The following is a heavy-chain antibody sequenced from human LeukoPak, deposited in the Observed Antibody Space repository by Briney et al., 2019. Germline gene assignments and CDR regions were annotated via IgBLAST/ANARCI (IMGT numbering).Heavy chain of an antibody. D-gene: IGHD5-18*01. CDR3: ARGLRGYKYGSDY. J-gene: IGHJ4*02. Sequence: PGGSLRLSCAASGFTVSNNYMSWVRQAPGKGLEWVPLIYSGGSTYYADSVKGRFTISRDNSMNTLYLQMNSLRAEDTAMYYCARGLRGYKYGSDYWGQGTLVTVSS. CDR1: GFTVSNNY. V-gene: IGHV3-53*01. CDR2: IYSGGST.